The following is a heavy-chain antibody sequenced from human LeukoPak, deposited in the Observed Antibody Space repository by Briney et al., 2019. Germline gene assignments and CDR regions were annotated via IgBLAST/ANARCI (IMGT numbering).Heavy chain of an antibody. Sequence: SETLSPTCTVSGGSISSYYWSWIRQPAGKGLEWIGRIYTSGSTNYNPSLKSRVTMSVDTSKNQFSLKLSSVTAADTAVYYCATVSSIAARRYYYGMDVWGQGTTVTVSS. CDR1: GGSISSYY. CDR3: ATVSSIAARRYYYGMDV. V-gene: IGHV4-4*07. CDR2: IYTSGST. D-gene: IGHD6-6*01. J-gene: IGHJ6*02.